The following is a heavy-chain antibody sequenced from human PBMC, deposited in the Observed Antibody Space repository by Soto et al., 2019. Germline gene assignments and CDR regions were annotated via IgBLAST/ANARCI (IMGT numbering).Heavy chain of an antibody. D-gene: IGHD4-17*01. CDR1: GYTFTTYG. CDR3: ARTDKGDYVTPLDN. CDR2: ITPFNDNT. Sequence: QIHLVQSGGEVKKPGASVKVSCKTSGYTFTTYGISWVRQAPGQGLEWMGWITPFNDNTNYAQKAPVSGTMTTDTTTMTADVVLRSLTSDDTGMYHCARTDKGDYVTPLDNLGQRTLVTVSS. V-gene: IGHV1-18*01. J-gene: IGHJ4*02.